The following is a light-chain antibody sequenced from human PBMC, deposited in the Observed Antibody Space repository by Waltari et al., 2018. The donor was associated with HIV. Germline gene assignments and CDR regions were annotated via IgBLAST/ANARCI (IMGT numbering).Light chain of an antibody. V-gene: IGLV2-14*01. CDR2: EVS. Sequence: QSALTQPASVSGSPGQSITISCTGTSSDVGGYNYVSWYQQHPGKAPKLMIYEVSNLPAGVSNRFSGSKSGNTASLTISGLQAEDESNYYCSSYTSSDTVVFGGGTKLTVL. CDR3: SSYTSSDTVV. CDR1: SSDVGGYNY. J-gene: IGLJ2*01.